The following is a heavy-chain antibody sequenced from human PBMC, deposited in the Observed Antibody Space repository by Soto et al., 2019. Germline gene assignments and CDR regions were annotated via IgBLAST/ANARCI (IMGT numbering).Heavy chain of an antibody. V-gene: IGHV3-15*01. D-gene: IGHD2-2*01. CDR3: TTGGRYCSSTSCSFDY. Sequence: EVQLVESGGGLVKPGGSLRLSCAASGFTFSNAWMSWVRQAPGKGLEWVGRIKSKTDGGTTDYAAPVKGRFTISRDDSKNALYLQMDSLKTEDTAVYYCTTGGRYCSSTSCSFDYWGQGTLVTVSS. CDR2: IKSKTDGGTT. J-gene: IGHJ4*02. CDR1: GFTFSNAW.